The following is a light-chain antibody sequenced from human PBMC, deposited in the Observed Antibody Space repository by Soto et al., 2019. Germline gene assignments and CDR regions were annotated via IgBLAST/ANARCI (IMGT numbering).Light chain of an antibody. Sequence: QSALTQPPSASGSPGQSVTISCTGTSSDVGGYNYVSWYQQHPGKAPKLMIYEVSKRPSGVPDRFSGSKSGNTASLTVSGLQAEDEADYYCSSYAGNNIFHVFGTGTKLTVL. J-gene: IGLJ1*01. V-gene: IGLV2-8*01. CDR1: SSDVGGYNY. CDR2: EVS. CDR3: SSYAGNNIFHV.